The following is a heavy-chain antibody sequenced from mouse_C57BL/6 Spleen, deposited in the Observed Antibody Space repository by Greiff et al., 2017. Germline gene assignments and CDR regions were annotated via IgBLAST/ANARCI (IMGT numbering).Heavy chain of an antibody. J-gene: IGHJ4*01. D-gene: IGHD2-4*01. CDR3: ARRDDYDGNYAMDY. Sequence: EVMLVESGGDLVKPGGSLKLSCAASGFTFSSYGMSWVRQTPDTRLEWVATISSGGSYTYYPDSVKGRFTISRDNAKNTLYLQMSSLKSEDTAMYYCARRDDYDGNYAMDYWGQGTSVTVSS. CDR2: ISSGGSYT. V-gene: IGHV5-6*02. CDR1: GFTFSSYG.